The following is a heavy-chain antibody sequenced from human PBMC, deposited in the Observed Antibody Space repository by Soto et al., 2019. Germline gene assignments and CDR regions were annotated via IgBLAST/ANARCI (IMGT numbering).Heavy chain of an antibody. D-gene: IGHD4-17*01. CDR1: RGSVRSTGVA. J-gene: IGHJ5*02. CDR3: TTVSSGWFDP. CDR2: AYYSGNT. V-gene: IGHV4-39*01. Sequence: SWSLSLGCTVCRGSVRSTGVAGGWVHQPPGKGLEWIGCAYYSGNTYYNPSLKSRVTISVDTSGNQFSLRLNSVTAADTAVYYCTTVSSGWFDPSGQPPLVTVP.